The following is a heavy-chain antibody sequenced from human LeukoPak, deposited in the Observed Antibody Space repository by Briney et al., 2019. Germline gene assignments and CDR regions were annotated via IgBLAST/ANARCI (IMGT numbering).Heavy chain of an antibody. CDR1: GYTFTGYY. V-gene: IGHV1-2*02. CDR2: INPNSGGT. CDR3: ARDPTYYDFWSGYSHLGAAFDH. D-gene: IGHD3-3*01. Sequence: GASVKVSCKASGYTFTGYYMHWVRQAPGQGLELMGWINPNSGGTNYAQKFQGRVTMTRDTSISTAYMELSRLRSEDTAVYYCARDPTYYDFWSGYSHLGAAFDHWGQGTLVTVSS. J-gene: IGHJ4*02.